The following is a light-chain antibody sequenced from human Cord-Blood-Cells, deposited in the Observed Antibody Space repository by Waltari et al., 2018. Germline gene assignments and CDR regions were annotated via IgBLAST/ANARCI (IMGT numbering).Light chain of an antibody. CDR3: QQYDNLP. J-gene: IGKJ3*01. Sequence: DIQMTLSPSSLSASVGDRVTITCQASQDISNYLNWYQQKPGKAPKLLIYDASNLETGVPSRFSGSGSGTDFTFTISSLQPEDIATYYCQQYDNLPFGPGTKVDIK. CDR2: DAS. CDR1: QDISNY. V-gene: IGKV1-33*01.